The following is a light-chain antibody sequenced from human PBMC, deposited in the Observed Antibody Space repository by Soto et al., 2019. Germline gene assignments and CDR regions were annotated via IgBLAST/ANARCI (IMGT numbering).Light chain of an antibody. Sequence: DIKMTQSPSTLSASVGDRVTITCRASQSISGWLAWYQQSPGKAPKLLIYDASNLESGVPARFSGSGSGTEFTLTISSLQPEDSATYYCQHYNTYPWTFGQGTKVDIK. V-gene: IGKV1-5*01. CDR1: QSISGW. CDR2: DAS. J-gene: IGKJ1*01. CDR3: QHYNTYPWT.